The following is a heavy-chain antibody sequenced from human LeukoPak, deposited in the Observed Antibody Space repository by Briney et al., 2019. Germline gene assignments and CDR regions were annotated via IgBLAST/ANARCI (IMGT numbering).Heavy chain of an antibody. CDR3: SRLTHPYYSDTSGYYSYYYIDV. CDR2: ISYSGNP. J-gene: IGHJ6*03. CDR1: AGSISSSDYY. V-gene: IGHV4-39*01. D-gene: IGHD3-22*01. Sequence: PSETLSLTCTVSAGSISSSDYYWGWLRQSPGAGLEWIEGISYSGNPYYNPSLKSRITISVYAAQTQLSLRLNSMTAADTAFYSCSRLTHPYYSDTSGYYSYYYIDVWGEGTTVAVSS.